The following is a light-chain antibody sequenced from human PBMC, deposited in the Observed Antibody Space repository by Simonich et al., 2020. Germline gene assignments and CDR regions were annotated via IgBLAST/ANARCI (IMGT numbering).Light chain of an antibody. Sequence: QSALTQPASVSGSPGQSITISCTGTSSDVGGYNYVSWYQQHHGKAPKLMIYDVSKLPTGVSNRFSGSKSGNTSSLTISGLQAEDEADYYCSSYTSSSTLVFGGGTKLTVL. CDR1: SSDVGGYNY. CDR2: DVS. J-gene: IGLJ2*01. V-gene: IGLV2-14*01. CDR3: SSYTSSSTLV.